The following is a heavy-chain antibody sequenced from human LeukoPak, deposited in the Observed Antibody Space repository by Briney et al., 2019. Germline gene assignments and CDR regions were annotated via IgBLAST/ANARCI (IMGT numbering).Heavy chain of an antibody. CDR2: IYGGGDST. CDR3: AKDRTVVPLAYWYFDL. Sequence: GGSLRLACAASRLTFSSYAMTWFRQGPGKGLEWVSSIYGGGDSTFYADSVKGRFTISRDNSKYTLDMQMNSLRVEDSGMYYCAKDRTVVPLAYWYFDLWGRGTLVTVSS. CDR1: RLTFSSYA. V-gene: IGHV3-23*01. J-gene: IGHJ2*01. D-gene: IGHD2-2*01.